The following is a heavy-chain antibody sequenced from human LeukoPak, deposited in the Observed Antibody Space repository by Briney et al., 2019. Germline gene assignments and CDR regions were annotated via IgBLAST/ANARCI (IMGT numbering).Heavy chain of an antibody. CDR3: ARRIKQQLDY. CDR1: GFTFSSYW. J-gene: IGHJ4*02. V-gene: IGHV3-30-3*01. CDR2: ISYDGSNK. Sequence: QAGGSLRLSCEASGFTFSSYWMSWVRQAPGKGLEWVAVISYDGSNKYYADSVKGRFTISRDNSNNTLYLQMNSLRAEDTAVYYCARRIKQQLDYWGQGTLVTVSS. D-gene: IGHD6-13*01.